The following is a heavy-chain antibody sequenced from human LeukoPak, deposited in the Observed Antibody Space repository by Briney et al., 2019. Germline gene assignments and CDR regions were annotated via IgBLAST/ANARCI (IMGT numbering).Heavy chain of an antibody. CDR1: GFTFSSYA. CDR2: IKQDGSEK. D-gene: IGHD6-13*01. J-gene: IGHJ4*02. Sequence: PGGSLRLSCAASGFTFSSYAMSWVRQAPGKGLEWVANIKQDGSEKYYVDSVKGRFTISRDNAKNSLYLQMNSLRAEDTAVYYCARKAAAGRSAFDYWGQGTLVTVSS. V-gene: IGHV3-7*03. CDR3: ARKAAAGRSAFDY.